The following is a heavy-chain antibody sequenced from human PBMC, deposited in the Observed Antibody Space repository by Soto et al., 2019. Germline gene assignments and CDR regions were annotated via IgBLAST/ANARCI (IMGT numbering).Heavy chain of an antibody. V-gene: IGHV4-39*01. J-gene: IGHJ5*02. CDR1: GGSISSSSYY. CDR3: ARTALRGWFGATNWFDP. CDR2: IYYSGST. D-gene: IGHD3-10*01. Sequence: PSETLSLTCTVSGGSISSSSYYWCWIRHPPGKGLEWIGSIYYSGSTYYNPSLKSRVTISVDTSKNQFSLKLSSVTAADTAVYYCARTALRGWFGATNWFDPWGQGTLVTVSS.